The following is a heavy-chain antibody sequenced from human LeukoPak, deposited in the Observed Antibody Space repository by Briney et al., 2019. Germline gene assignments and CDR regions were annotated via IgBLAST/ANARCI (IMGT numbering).Heavy chain of an antibody. CDR2: ISSDGTKK. J-gene: IGHJ4*02. Sequence: GGSLRLSCAASGFTFSSYGMNWVRQAPGKGLEWVAFISSDGTKKDYADSLKGRFTISRDNSKNTLFLQMNSLTAEDTAAYYCAKATPSDDGVFDYWGQGTLVIVSS. V-gene: IGHV3-30*18. CDR3: AKATPSDDGVFDY. CDR1: GFTFSSYG. D-gene: IGHD1-1*01.